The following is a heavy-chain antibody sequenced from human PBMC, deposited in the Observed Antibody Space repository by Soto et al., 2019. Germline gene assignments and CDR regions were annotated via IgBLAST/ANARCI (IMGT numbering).Heavy chain of an antibody. J-gene: IGHJ3*02. CDR1: GYTFSSYA. D-gene: IGHD1-26*01. CDR3: ARAHSGPDRGAFDI. Sequence: QVQLVQSGAEVKKPGASVKVSCKASGYTFSSYAISWVRQAPGQGLEWMGGIIPIFGTANYAQKFQGRVTITADKSTSTAYMELSSLRSEDTAVYYCARAHSGPDRGAFDIWGQGTMVTVSS. V-gene: IGHV1-69*13. CDR2: IIPIFGTA.